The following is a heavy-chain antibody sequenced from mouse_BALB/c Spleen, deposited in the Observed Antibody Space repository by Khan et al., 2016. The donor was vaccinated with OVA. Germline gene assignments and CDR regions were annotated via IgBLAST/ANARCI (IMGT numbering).Heavy chain of an antibody. D-gene: IGHD1-1*01. V-gene: IGHV5-17*02. CDR3: ARSYFYGYYFDQ. J-gene: IGHJ2*01. CDR2: ISGDSNTI. CDR1: GFTFSSFG. Sequence: EVQLVESGGGLVQPGGSRKLPCVASGFTFSSFGMHWVRQAPEKGLEWVAYISGDSNTIYYTDTVLGRFTISRDNPKNTLFLQMTSLSSEDMAMYCCARSYFYGYYFDQWGQGTTLTVSS.